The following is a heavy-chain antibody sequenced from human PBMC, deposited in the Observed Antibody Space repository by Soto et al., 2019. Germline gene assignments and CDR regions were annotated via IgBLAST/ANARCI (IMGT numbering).Heavy chain of an antibody. V-gene: IGHV4-4*02. Sequence: SXTFSVFVDSMNTNNCWSWVRQTPWKGLEWIGEIHHNGDTTYTPSLKSRVTMSLDKSKYHFSLSLTSVTAADTAVYYCARTRQSCTTSRCHDVYFDFWGRGTLVTVSS. CDR3: ARTRQSCTTSRCHDVYFDF. D-gene: IGHD2-8*01. CDR1: VDSMNTNNC. CDR2: IHHNGDT. J-gene: IGHJ4*02.